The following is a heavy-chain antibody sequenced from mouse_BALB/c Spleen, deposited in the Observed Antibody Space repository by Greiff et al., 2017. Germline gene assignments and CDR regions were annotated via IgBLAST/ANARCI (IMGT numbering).Heavy chain of an antibody. CDR3: ARGDRKRVLDY. CDR1: GYAFISYV. V-gene: IGHV1-14*01. CDR2: IYPSNGGT. J-gene: IGHJ2*01. Sequence: VQLQQSGAELVKPGASVRISCKASGYAFISYVMPWVKQKPGQGLEWIGYIYPSNGGTTYNGKLKGKATLTSDKPSSTAHMKLSSLTSEDSAVYFCARGDRKRVLDYWGQGTTVTVSA.